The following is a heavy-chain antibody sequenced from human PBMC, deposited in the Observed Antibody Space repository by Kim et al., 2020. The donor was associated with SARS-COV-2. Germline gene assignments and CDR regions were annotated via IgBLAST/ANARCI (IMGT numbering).Heavy chain of an antibody. V-gene: IGHV3-43*02. Sequence: GGSLRLSCAASGFTFDDYAMHWVRQAPGKGLEWVSLISGDGGSTYYADSVKGRFTISRDNSKNSLYLQMNSLRTEDTALYYCAKDKGYCSSTSCYTDAFDIWGQGTMVTVSS. CDR2: ISGDGGST. CDR3: AKDKGYCSSTSCYTDAFDI. CDR1: GFTFDDYA. J-gene: IGHJ3*02. D-gene: IGHD2-2*02.